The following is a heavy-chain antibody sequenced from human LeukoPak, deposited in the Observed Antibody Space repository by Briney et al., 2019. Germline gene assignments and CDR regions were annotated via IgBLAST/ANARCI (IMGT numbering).Heavy chain of an antibody. CDR3: AKSYQGYCFDY. CDR2: IGCSGPST. J-gene: IGHJ4*02. CDR1: GFTFSSYA. V-gene: IGHV3-23*01. Sequence: PGGSLRLSCAASGFTFSSYAMTWVRQAPGKGLEWVSVIGCSGPSTYYADSVKGRFTISRDNSKNTLYLQMDSLRAEDTAVYYCAKSYQGYCFDYWGQGTLVTV. D-gene: IGHD3-22*01.